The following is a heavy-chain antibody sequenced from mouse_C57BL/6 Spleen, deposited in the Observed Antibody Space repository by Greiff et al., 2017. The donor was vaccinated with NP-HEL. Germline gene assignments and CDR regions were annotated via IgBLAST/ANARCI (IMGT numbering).Heavy chain of an antibody. D-gene: IGHD1-1*01. CDR1: GYTFTSYW. Sequence: VQLQQSGAELVRPGSSVKLSCKASGYTFTSYWMHWVKQRPIQGLEWIGNIDPSDSETHYNQKFKDKATLTVDTSSSTAYMQLSSLTSEDSAVYYCAREKHYYGSSYFDYWGQGTTLTVAS. CDR3: AREKHYYGSSYFDY. J-gene: IGHJ2*01. CDR2: IDPSDSET. V-gene: IGHV1-52*01.